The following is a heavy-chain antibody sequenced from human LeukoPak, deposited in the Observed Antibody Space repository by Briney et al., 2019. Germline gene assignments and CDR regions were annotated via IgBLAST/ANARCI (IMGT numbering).Heavy chain of an antibody. CDR2: ISSSGSTK. J-gene: IGHJ3*02. CDR3: AREGPAVAGGGYDAFDI. CDR1: GFTFSSYE. Sequence: PGGSLRLSCAASGFTFSSYEMNWVRQAPGKGLEWVSYISSSGSTKYYADSVKGRFTISRDNAKNSLYLQMNTLRVEDTAVYYCAREGPAVAGGGYDAFDIWGQGTMVTVSS. D-gene: IGHD6-19*01. V-gene: IGHV3-48*03.